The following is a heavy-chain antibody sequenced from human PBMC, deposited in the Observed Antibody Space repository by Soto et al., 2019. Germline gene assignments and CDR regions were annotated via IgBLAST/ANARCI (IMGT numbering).Heavy chain of an antibody. CDR3: ARAKKGSGSSSSWTFDY. V-gene: IGHV3-64*01. D-gene: IGHD2-2*01. CDR2: ISSNGGST. J-gene: IGHJ4*02. Sequence: EVQLVESGGGLVQPGGSLRLSCAASGFTFSSYAMHWVRQAPGKGLEYVSAISSNGGSTYYANSLKGRFTISRDNSKNTLYLQMGSMRAEDMAVYYCARAKKGSGSSSSWTFDYWGQGTLVTVSS. CDR1: GFTFSSYA.